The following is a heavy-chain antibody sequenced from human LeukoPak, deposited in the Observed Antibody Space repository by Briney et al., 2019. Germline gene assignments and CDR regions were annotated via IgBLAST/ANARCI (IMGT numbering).Heavy chain of an antibody. D-gene: IGHD3-16*01. CDR2: ISYDGSNK. CDR1: GFTFSSYG. V-gene: IGHV3-30*03. J-gene: IGHJ3*02. CDR3: ARSRTIFGGGGAFDI. Sequence: GGSLRLSCAASGFTFSSYGMHWVRQAPGKGLEWVAVISYDGSNKYYADSVKGRFTISRDNSKNTLYLQMNSLRAEDTAVYYCARSRTIFGGGGAFDIWGQGTMVTVSS.